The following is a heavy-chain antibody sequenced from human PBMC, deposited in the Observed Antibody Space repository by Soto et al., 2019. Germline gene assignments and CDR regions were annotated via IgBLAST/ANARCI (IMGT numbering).Heavy chain of an antibody. CDR1: GGSISSGGYY. D-gene: IGHD6-19*01. CDR3: ARDRGSSGWGFEYFQH. Sequence: PSETLSLTCTVSGGSISSGGYYWSWIRQHPGKGLEWIGYIYYSGSTYYNPSLKSRVTISVDTSKNQFSLKLSSVTAAGTAVYYCARDRGSSGWGFEYFQHWGQGTLVTVSS. V-gene: IGHV4-31*03. CDR2: IYYSGST. J-gene: IGHJ1*01.